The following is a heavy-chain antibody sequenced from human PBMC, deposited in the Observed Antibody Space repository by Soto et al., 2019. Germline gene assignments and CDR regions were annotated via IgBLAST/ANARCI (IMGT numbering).Heavy chain of an antibody. Sequence: QVQLQESGPGLVKPSGTLSLTCSVSDGFISSRNYWSWVRQPPGKGLEWIGQVYHNEGPSNSPSLKSRATMSRGKSKEHFSLNLSAVTAADTAVYFCVRHGGRLFDYCGPGHVVSVSS. V-gene: IGHV4-4*02. CDR3: VRHGGRLFDY. D-gene: IGHD2-15*01. J-gene: IGHJ4*02. CDR1: DGFISSRNY. CDR2: VYHNEGP.